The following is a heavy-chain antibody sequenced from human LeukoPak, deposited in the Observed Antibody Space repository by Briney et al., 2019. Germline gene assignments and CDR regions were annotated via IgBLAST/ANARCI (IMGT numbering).Heavy chain of an antibody. CDR2: IYTSGST. Sequence: PSETLSLTCTVSGGSISSYYWSWIRQPAGKGLEWIGRIYTSGSTNYNPSLKSRVTMSVDTSKNQFSLKLSSVTAADTAVYYCARVLVDTAMVTSAFDIWGQGTVVTVSS. CDR1: GGSISSYY. D-gene: IGHD5-18*01. V-gene: IGHV4-4*07. CDR3: ARVLVDTAMVTSAFDI. J-gene: IGHJ3*02.